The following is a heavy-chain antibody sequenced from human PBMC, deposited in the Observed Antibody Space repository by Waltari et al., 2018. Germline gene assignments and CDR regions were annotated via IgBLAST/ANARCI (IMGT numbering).Heavy chain of an antibody. Sequence: QVQLQQWGAGLLKPSETLSLTCAVYGGSFSGYYWSWIRQPPGKGLDWIGEINHSGSTNYNPSLKSRVTISVDTSKNQFSLKLSSVTAADTAVYYCASLRQRRITMVQGVRGFDYWGQGTLVTVSS. D-gene: IGHD3-10*01. J-gene: IGHJ4*02. V-gene: IGHV4-34*01. CDR1: GGSFSGYY. CDR2: INHSGST. CDR3: ASLRQRRITMVQGVRGFDY.